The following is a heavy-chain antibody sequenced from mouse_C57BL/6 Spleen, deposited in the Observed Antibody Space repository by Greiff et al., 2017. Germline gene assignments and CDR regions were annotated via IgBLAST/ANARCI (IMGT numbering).Heavy chain of an antibody. V-gene: IGHV1-82*01. J-gene: IGHJ2*01. CDR2: IYPGDGDT. CDR1: GYAFSSSW. D-gene: IGHD1-1*01. Sequence: VQVVESGPELVKPGASVKISCKASGYAFSSSWMNWVKQRPGKGLEWIGRIYPGDGDTNYNGKFKGKATLTADKSSSTAYMQLSSLTSEDSAVYFCAPFYGSSLDYWGQGTTLTVSS. CDR3: APFYGSSLDY.